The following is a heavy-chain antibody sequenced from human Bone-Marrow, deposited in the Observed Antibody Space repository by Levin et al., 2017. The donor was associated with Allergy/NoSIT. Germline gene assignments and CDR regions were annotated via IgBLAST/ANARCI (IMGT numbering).Heavy chain of an antibody. CDR1: GFSFSTYE. Sequence: GGSLRLSCVASGFSFSTYEMNWVRQAPGKGLEWVSHIGSAGSPKYYAESVKGRLTISRDNDKNSLYLQMNSLRSEDTAIYYCARVTQVPRGYYGMDVWGLGTTVTVSS. J-gene: IGHJ6*02. CDR2: IGSAGSPK. CDR3: ARVTQVPRGYYGMDV. V-gene: IGHV3-48*03. D-gene: IGHD3-3*01.